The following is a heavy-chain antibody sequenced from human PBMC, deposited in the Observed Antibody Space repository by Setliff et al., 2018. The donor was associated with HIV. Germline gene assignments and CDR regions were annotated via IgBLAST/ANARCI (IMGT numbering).Heavy chain of an antibody. J-gene: IGHJ3*01. Sequence: GESLKISCSGSGYTFSSFWIGWVRQMPGKGLEWMAIIYPGNSETTYSPSFQGLVTISADRSTNTAYLRWSSLRTSDTAIYYCARHRRTAAYDNDPFDLWGQGTVVTVSS. D-gene: IGHD3-16*01. CDR1: GYTFSSFW. CDR3: ARHRRTAAYDNDPFDL. CDR2: IYPGNSET. V-gene: IGHV5-51*01.